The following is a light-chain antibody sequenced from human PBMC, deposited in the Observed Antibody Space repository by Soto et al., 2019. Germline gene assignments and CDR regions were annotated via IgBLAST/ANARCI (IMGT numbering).Light chain of an antibody. CDR1: SSDVGGYNF. CDR2: EVS. CDR3: SSYTLRNTLVL. J-gene: IGLJ3*02. Sequence: QSALTQPASVSRSPGQSITISCTGTSSDVGGYNFVSWYQQHPGKAPRLIIYEVSSRPSGVSYRFSGSKSGNTASLTISGLQAEDEADYYCSSYTLRNTLVLFGVGTKLTV. V-gene: IGLV2-14*01.